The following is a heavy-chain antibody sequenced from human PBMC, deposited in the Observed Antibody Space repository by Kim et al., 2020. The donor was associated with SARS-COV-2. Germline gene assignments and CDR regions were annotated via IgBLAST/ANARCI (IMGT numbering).Heavy chain of an antibody. Sequence: GGSLRLSCAASGFTFSASAMAWVRQAPGKGLEWVSSISGSGSDTHYADSVKGRFTISRDNSKNTLYLQMNSLRADDTAVYFCAKGEDDYGPPIHLDYWGQGTLVTVSS. CDR3: AKGEDDYGPPIHLDY. V-gene: IGHV3-23*01. J-gene: IGHJ4*02. CDR2: ISGSGSDT. CDR1: GFTFSASA. D-gene: IGHD4-17*01.